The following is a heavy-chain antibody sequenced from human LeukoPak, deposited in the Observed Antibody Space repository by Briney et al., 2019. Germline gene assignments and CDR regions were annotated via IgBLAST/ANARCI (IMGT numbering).Heavy chain of an antibody. Sequence: SETLSFTCTVSGGSISSYYWSWIRQTPGKGLEWIGYICYSGSTNYNPSLKSRVTISVDTSKNQFSLKLSSVTAADTAVYYCARSRGSGSYWANWFDPWGQGTLVTVSS. J-gene: IGHJ5*02. CDR3: ARSRGSGSYWANWFDP. V-gene: IGHV4-59*01. D-gene: IGHD3-10*01. CDR2: ICYSGST. CDR1: GGSISSYY.